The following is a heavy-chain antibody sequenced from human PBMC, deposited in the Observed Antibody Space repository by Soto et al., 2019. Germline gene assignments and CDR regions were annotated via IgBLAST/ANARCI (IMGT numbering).Heavy chain of an antibody. CDR1: GGSISSYY. D-gene: IGHD6-6*01. J-gene: IGHJ6*02. CDR2: IYTSGST. CDR3: ARGSIAARRGSEFLYSYSYRMHV. V-gene: IGHV4-4*07. Sequence: PSETLSLTCTVSGGSISSYYWSWIRLPAGKGLEWIGRIYTSGSTNYNPSLKSRVTMSVDTSKNQFSLKLSSVTAADTAVYYCARGSIAARRGSEFLYSYSYRMHVWGHGTTVTVS.